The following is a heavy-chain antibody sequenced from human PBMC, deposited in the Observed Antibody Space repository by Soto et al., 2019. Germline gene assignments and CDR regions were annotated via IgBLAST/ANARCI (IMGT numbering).Heavy chain of an antibody. Sequence: GESLQISCKGSVYNFITYWIVWVRQMPGKGLEWMGIIYPGDSDTRYSPSFQGQVTISADKSISTAYLQWSSLKASDTGIYYCEGRATHCTSTTCYGDCWGKGTPVTVS. J-gene: IGHJ4*02. V-gene: IGHV5-51*01. CDR2: IYPGDSDT. CDR3: EGRATHCTSTTCYGDC. D-gene: IGHD2-2*01. CDR1: VYNFITYW.